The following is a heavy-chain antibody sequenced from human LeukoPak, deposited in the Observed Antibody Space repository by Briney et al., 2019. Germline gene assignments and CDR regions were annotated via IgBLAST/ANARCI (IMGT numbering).Heavy chain of an antibody. Sequence: ASVKVSCKTSGYSFTSYNLHWVRQAPGQRLELMGIINPSGGNTNYAQKFQGRVTMTRDTSTSTVYMELSSLKSEDTAVYYCARVRDGYNDAYDIWGQGTMVTVSS. CDR3: ARVRDGYNDAYDI. J-gene: IGHJ3*02. D-gene: IGHD5-24*01. V-gene: IGHV1-46*01. CDR1: GYSFTSYN. CDR2: INPSGGNT.